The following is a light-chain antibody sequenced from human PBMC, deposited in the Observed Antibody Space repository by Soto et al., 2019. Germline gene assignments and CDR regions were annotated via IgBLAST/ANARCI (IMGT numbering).Light chain of an antibody. CDR1: QTVSSNY. J-gene: IGKJ4*01. Sequence: EIVLTQSPGTLSLSPGERATLSCKASQTVSSNYLAWYQQKPGQQKPGQAPRLLIYGASSRATGIPDRFSGSGSGTDFTLTISRLEPEDFAVYYCQQYGNSPLTFGGGTKVDIK. CDR2: GAS. V-gene: IGKV3-20*01. CDR3: QQYGNSPLT.